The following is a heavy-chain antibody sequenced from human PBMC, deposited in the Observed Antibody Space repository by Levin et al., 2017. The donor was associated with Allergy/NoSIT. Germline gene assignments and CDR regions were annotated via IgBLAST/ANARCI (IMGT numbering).Heavy chain of an antibody. J-gene: IGHJ6*02. Sequence: SETLSLTCTVSGGSISSGNYYWGWIRQSPGKGLEWIGSIYNSATTFYNPSLKSRVTISVDTSKNQFSLKLSSVTAADTAVYYCATSISYYDYAMDVWGQGTTVTVSS. CDR3: ATSISYYDYAMDV. V-gene: IGHV4-39*07. CDR2: IYNSATT. CDR1: GGSISSGNYY. D-gene: IGHD5-24*01.